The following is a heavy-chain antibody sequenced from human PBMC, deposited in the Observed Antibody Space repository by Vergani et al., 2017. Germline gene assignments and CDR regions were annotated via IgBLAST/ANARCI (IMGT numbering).Heavy chain of an antibody. CDR3: ARDIKISSGYYDSSGYTLGY. Sequence: EVQLVESGGGLVQPGGSLRLSCAASGFTFSSYWMHWVRQAPGQGLVWVSRINSDGSSTSYADSVKGRFTISRDNAKNTLYLQMNSLRAEDTAVYYCARDIKISSGYYDSSGYTLGYWGQGTLVTVSS. CDR2: INSDGSST. D-gene: IGHD3-22*01. CDR1: GFTFSSYW. J-gene: IGHJ4*02. V-gene: IGHV3-74*01.